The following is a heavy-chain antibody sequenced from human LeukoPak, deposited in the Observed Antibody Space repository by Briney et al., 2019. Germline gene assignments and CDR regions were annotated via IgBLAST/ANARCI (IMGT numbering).Heavy chain of an antibody. V-gene: IGHV4-59*01. CDR3: ARVLPYSSGWGVDY. CDR1: GGSIRSYY. D-gene: IGHD6-19*01. J-gene: IGHJ4*02. Sequence: SETLSLTCTVSGGSIRSYYWSWIRQPPGKGLEWIGYIYYTGSTNYNPSLKSRVPISVDPSKHQFPLNLISVTAADTAVYYCARVLPYSSGWGVDYWGQGALVTVSS. CDR2: IYYTGST.